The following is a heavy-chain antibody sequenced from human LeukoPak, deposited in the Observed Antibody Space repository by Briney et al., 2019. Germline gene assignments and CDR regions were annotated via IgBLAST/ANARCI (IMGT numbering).Heavy chain of an antibody. Sequence: ESGPTLVKPTQTLTLTCTFSGFAFSTSGGGVGWIRQPPGKALEWLSVIYWDEDKRYRPSLKSRLTITKDTSKNQVVLTMTNMDPVDTATYYCARSPYYDILTGSRGTFDYWGRGILVTVSS. D-gene: IGHD3-9*01. V-gene: IGHV2-5*02. J-gene: IGHJ4*02. CDR3: ARSPYYDILTGSRGTFDY. CDR2: IYWDEDK. CDR1: GFAFSTSGGG.